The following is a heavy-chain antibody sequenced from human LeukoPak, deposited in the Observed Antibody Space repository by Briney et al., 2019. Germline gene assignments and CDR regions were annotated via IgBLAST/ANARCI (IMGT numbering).Heavy chain of an antibody. J-gene: IGHJ4*02. CDR3: ARGRRGSNTGITASGWGFHFDY. CDR1: GFTFDDYA. D-gene: IGHD6-13*01. CDR2: IGWNIGST. Sequence: QPGRSLRLSCAGSGFTFDDYAIHWVGQAPGKGLEWVSRIGWNIGSTGYADSVKGRFTISRDNAKNSLYLQMNSLRAEDTALYYCARGRRGSNTGITASGWGFHFDYWGQGTLVTVSS. V-gene: IGHV3-9*01.